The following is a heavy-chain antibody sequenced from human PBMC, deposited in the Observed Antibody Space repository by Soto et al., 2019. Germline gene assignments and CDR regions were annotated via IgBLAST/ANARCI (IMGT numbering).Heavy chain of an antibody. D-gene: IGHD3-22*01. J-gene: IGHJ4*02. CDR1: GYIFIDFY. CDR3: ARDYDPAH. CDR2: INPNSGDT. Sequence: GASVKVSCKACGYIFIDFYIHWVRQAPGQGLEWMGRINPNSGDTNLAQQFQGRVTMTRDTSISTAYMDLTSLTYDDTAVYYCARDYDPAHWGQGTLVNVSS. V-gene: IGHV1-2*02.